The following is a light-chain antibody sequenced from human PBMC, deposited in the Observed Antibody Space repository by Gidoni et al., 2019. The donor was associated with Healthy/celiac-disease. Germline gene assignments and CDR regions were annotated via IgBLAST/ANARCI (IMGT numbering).Light chain of an antibody. V-gene: IGKV1-39*01. CDR1: QSISSY. CDR3: QQSYSTPLT. Sequence: DIQLPQSPSSLSASVGDRVTITCRASQSISSYLNWYQQKPGKAPKLLIYAASSLQSGVPSRFSGSGSGTDFTLTISSLQPEDFATYYCQQSYSTPLTFXGXTKVEIK. J-gene: IGKJ4*01. CDR2: AAS.